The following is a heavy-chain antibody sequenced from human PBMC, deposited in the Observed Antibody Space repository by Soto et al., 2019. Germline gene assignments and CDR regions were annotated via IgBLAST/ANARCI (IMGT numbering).Heavy chain of an antibody. CDR1: GGSISSSNW. Sequence: QVQLQESGPGLVKPSGTLSLTCAVSGGSISSSNWWTGVRQPPGKGLECIGEISQGGSTNYKPSLKSRVTISVDKSENQISLKLSSVTGADTAVYYCARAGRYGYACGYWGRGTLVTVSS. V-gene: IGHV4-4*02. J-gene: IGHJ4*02. D-gene: IGHD3-16*01. CDR3: ARAGRYGYACGY. CDR2: ISQGGST.